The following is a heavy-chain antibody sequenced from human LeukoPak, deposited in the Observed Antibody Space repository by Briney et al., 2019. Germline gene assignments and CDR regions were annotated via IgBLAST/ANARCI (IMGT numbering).Heavy chain of an antibody. V-gene: IGHV3-30*02. D-gene: IGHD4-17*01. CDR1: GFTFSSYD. Sequence: GGSLRLSCAASGFTFSSYDMHWVRQAPGKGLEWVAFIRYDGSNKYYADSVKGRFTISRDNSKNTLYLQMNSLRAEDTAVCYCARCTGDTPEFDYGDSLFDYWGQGTLVTVSS. CDR2: IRYDGSNK. CDR3: ARCTGDTPEFDYGDSLFDY. J-gene: IGHJ4*02.